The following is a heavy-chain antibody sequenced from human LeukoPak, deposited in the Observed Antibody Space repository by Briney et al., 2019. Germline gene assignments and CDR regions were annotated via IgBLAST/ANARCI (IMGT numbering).Heavy chain of an antibody. CDR1: GGSFSGYY. CDR3: ARATVTRSFDY. Sequence: SETLSLTCAVYGGSFSGYYWSWIRQPPGMGLEWIGEINHSGSTNYNPSLKSRVTISVDTSKNQFSLKLSSVTAADTAVYYCARATVTRSFDYWGQGTLVTVSS. V-gene: IGHV4-34*01. J-gene: IGHJ4*02. CDR2: INHSGST. D-gene: IGHD4-17*01.